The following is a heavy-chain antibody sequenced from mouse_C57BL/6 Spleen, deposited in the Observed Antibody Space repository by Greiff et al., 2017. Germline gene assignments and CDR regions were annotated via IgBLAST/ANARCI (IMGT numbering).Heavy chain of an antibody. Sequence: DVKLQESGPGLVKPSQSLSLTCSVTGYSITSGYYWNWIRQFPGNKLEWMGYISYDGSNNYNPSLKNRISITRDTSKNQFFLKLNSVTTEDTATYYCARRGHDGYYFDYWGQGTTLTVSS. D-gene: IGHD2-3*01. CDR3: ARRGHDGYYFDY. J-gene: IGHJ2*01. CDR2: ISYDGSN. CDR1: GYSITSGYY. V-gene: IGHV3-6*01.